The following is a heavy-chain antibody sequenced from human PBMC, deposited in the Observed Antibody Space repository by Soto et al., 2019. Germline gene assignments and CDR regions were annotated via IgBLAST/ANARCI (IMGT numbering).Heavy chain of an antibody. CDR1: GGSFSGYY. D-gene: IGHD6-6*01. CDR2: INHSGSA. V-gene: IGHV4-34*01. CDR3: ARRAFSSSSGGFDY. Sequence: SETLSLTCAVYGGSFSGYYWSWIRQPPGKGLEWIGEINHSGSANYNPSLKSRVTMSIDTSKNQFSLRLNSVTAADTAVYYCARRAFSSSSGGFDYWGRGTLVTVSS. J-gene: IGHJ4*02.